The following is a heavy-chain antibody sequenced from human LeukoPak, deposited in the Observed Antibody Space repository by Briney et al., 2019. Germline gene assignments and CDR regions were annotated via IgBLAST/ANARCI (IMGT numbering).Heavy chain of an antibody. CDR1: GFTFSSYG. V-gene: IGHV3-30*02. D-gene: IGHD3-22*01. CDR3: AKGTYYYDSSGSY. J-gene: IGHJ4*02. Sequence: GGSLRLSCAAAGFTFSSYGMHWVRQAPGKGLEWVAFIRYDGSNKYYADSVKGRFTISRDNSKNTLYLQMNSLRAEDTAVYYCAKGTYYYDSSGSYWGQGTLVTVSS. CDR2: IRYDGSNK.